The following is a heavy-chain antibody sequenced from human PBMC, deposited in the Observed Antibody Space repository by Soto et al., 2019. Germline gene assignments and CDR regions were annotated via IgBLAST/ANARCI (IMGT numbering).Heavy chain of an antibody. V-gene: IGHV3-74*03. CDR2: ITIEGKMS. Sequence: GGSLRLSCAGSGFTFSSDRMYWIRQAPGKGLVWVSHITIEGKMSTYADSVKGRFTTSRDNAKNTLYLQMNSLRAEDTAVYYYAKAYGLYPASFDYWGQGTLVTVSS. CDR1: GFTFSSDR. D-gene: IGHD2-8*01. CDR3: AKAYGLYPASFDY. J-gene: IGHJ4*02.